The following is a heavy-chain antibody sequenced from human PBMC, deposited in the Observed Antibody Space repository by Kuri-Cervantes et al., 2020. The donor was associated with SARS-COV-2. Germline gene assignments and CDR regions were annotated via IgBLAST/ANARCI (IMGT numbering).Heavy chain of an antibody. CDR2: ISGSGGST. Sequence: GGSLRLSCAASGSTFSSYAMSWVRQAPGKGLEWVSAISGSGGSTYYADSVKGRFTISGDNSKNTLYLQMNSLRAEDTAVYYCAKDGHLTIFEVRLQGYYYYGMDVWGQGTTVTVSS. CDR1: GSTFSSYA. D-gene: IGHD3-3*01. V-gene: IGHV3-23*01. J-gene: IGHJ6*02. CDR3: AKDGHLTIFEVRLQGYYYYGMDV.